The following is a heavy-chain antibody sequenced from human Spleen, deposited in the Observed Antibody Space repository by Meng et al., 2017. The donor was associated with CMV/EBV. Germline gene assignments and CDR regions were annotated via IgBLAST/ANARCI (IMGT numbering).Heavy chain of an antibody. CDR2: INQDGSEK. V-gene: IGHV3-7*01. Sequence: GESLKISCTVSGITFSRYWMSGVRQAPGKGLEWVANINQDGSEKNYVDPGKGRFTISRDNAKSSLYLQMNSLRAEDTAVYYCAKGISSSGWGWFDYWGQGTLVTVSS. J-gene: IGHJ4*02. D-gene: IGHD6-19*01. CDR1: GITFSRYW. CDR3: AKGISSSGWGWFDY.